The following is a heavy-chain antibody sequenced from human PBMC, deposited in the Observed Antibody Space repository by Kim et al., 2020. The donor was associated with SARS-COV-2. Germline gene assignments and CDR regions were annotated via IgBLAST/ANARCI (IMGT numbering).Heavy chain of an antibody. CDR3: ARAPQGWLQSSEYFQH. Sequence: SLTGRVTISVDTSKNQCSLKLSSVTAADTAVYYCARAPQGWLQSSEYFQHWGQGTLVTVSS. J-gene: IGHJ1*01. D-gene: IGHD5-12*01. V-gene: IGHV4-34*01.